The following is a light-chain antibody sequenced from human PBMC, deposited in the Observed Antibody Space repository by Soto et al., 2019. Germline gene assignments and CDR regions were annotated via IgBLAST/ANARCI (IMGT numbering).Light chain of an antibody. J-gene: IGKJ5*01. CDR1: QSVSSTY. V-gene: IGKV3-20*01. CDR2: GAS. CDR3: QQYGSSPPIT. Sequence: EVVLTQYKGTLSLSPGERATLSCRAIQSVSSTYLVWYQQKPGQAPRLLIYGASSRAIGIPDRFSGSGSGTDFTLTISRLEPEDFAVYYCQQYGSSPPITFGQGRLLEI.